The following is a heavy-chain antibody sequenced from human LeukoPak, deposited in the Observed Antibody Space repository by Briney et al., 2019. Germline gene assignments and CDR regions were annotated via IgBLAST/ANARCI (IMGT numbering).Heavy chain of an antibody. D-gene: IGHD3-9*01. Sequence: RASETLSLTCTVSGYSISSGYYWGWIRQPPGKGLEWIGSIYQSGSTYYNPSLKSRVTISVDTSKNQFSLTLSSVTAADTAVYYCARAPDYDILTGYYLIFDYWGQGTLVTVSS. CDR3: ARAPDYDILTGYYLIFDY. CDR1: GYSISSGYY. CDR2: IYQSGST. J-gene: IGHJ4*02. V-gene: IGHV4-38-2*02.